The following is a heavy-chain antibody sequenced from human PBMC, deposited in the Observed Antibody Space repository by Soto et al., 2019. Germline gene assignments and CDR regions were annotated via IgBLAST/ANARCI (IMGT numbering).Heavy chain of an antibody. CDR3: ARAGEFRKVQRETRKVGDAFDI. CDR1: GGSVSSGSYY. CDR2: IYYSGST. J-gene: IGHJ3*02. Sequence: LSLTCTVSGGSVSSGSYYWSWIRQPPGKGLEWIGYIYYSGSTNYNPSLKSRVTISVDTSKNQFSLKLSSVTAADTAVYYCARAGEFRKVQRETRKVGDAFDIWGRGTMVTVSS. V-gene: IGHV4-61*01. D-gene: IGHD1-1*01.